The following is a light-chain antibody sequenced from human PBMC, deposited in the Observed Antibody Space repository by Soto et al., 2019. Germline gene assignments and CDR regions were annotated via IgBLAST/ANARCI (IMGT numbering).Light chain of an antibody. V-gene: IGKV1-5*01. CDR2: DVS. J-gene: IGKJ1*01. Sequence: DIQMTQSPSTLSASVGDRGTITCRASQTISSWLAWYQQKPGKAPKLLIYDVSSLESGVPSRFSGSGSGAEFTLTISSLQPDDSATYYCQQYNTFWTFGQGTKVDI. CDR1: QTISSW. CDR3: QQYNTFWT.